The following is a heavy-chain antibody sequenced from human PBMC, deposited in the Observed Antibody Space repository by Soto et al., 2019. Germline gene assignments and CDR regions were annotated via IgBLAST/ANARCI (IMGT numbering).Heavy chain of an antibody. CDR2: ISYDGSNK. J-gene: IGHJ5*02. D-gene: IGHD6-13*01. CDR1: GFTFSSYG. V-gene: IGHV3-30*18. CDR3: AKGKFSSSWAELRFDP. Sequence: QVQLVESGGGVVQPGRSLRLSCAASGFTFSSYGMHWVRQAPGKGLEWVAVISYDGSNKYYADSVKGRFTISRDNSKHTLYLQMNSLRAEDTAVYYCAKGKFSSSWAELRFDPWGQGTLVTVSS.